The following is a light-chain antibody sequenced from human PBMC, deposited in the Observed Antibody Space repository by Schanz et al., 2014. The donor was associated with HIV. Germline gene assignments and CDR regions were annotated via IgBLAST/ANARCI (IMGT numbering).Light chain of an antibody. CDR2: ATS. V-gene: IGKV1-9*01. CDR3: QQTSGFPRT. Sequence: DIQLTQSPSFLSASVGDSVTITCRASQGFGTYLAWYQQKPGKAPKLLIYATSTLQNGVPSRFSGSGFGTSFTLTISSLQPEDFATYYCQQTSGFPRTFGQGTTVEVK. J-gene: IGKJ1*01. CDR1: QGFGTY.